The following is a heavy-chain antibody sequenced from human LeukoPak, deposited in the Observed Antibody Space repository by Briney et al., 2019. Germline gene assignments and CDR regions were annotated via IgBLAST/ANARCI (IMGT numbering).Heavy chain of an antibody. CDR3: ARSGSYYHYYYYMDV. CDR2: INPNSGGT. CDR1: GYTFTGYY. D-gene: IGHD1-26*01. V-gene: IGHV1-2*02. J-gene: IGHJ6*03. Sequence: GASVKVSRKASGYTFTGYYMHWVRQAPGQGLEWMGWINPNSGGTNYAQKFQGRVTMTRDTSISTAYMELSRLRSDDTAVYYCARSGSYYHYYYYMDVWGKGTTVTVSS.